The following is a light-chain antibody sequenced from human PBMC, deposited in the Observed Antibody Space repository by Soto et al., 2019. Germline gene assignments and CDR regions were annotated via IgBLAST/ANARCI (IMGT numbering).Light chain of an antibody. CDR2: DVS. J-gene: IGKJ5*01. CDR1: QSVSSF. CDR3: QQRSNWPLT. V-gene: IGKV3-11*01. Sequence: EIVLTQSPATLSLSPGERATLSCRASQSVSSFLAWYQQKPGQAPRLLIYDVSNRATGIPARFSGSGSGTDFTLTISSLEPEDFAVYDCQQRSNWPLTFGQGTRLDTK.